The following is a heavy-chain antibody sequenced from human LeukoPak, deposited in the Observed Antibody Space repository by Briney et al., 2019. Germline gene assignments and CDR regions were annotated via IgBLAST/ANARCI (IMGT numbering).Heavy chain of an antibody. J-gene: IGHJ5*02. Sequence: ASVKVSCKASGYTFTNYDINWVRQATGQGLEWMGWMNPNSGNTGYAQKFQGRVTMTRNTSISTAYMELSSLRSEDTALYYCARDIAGATRGGWFDTWGQGTPVTISS. CDR2: MNPNSGNT. V-gene: IGHV1-8*01. CDR3: ARDIAGATRGGWFDT. D-gene: IGHD1-26*01. CDR1: GYTFTNYD.